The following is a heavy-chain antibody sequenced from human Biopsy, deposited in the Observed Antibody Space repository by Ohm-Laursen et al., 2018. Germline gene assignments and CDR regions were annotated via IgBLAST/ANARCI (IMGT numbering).Heavy chain of an antibody. CDR2: ISWHSGSR. CDR3: ARDRYYGSESYYSHYNMDV. Sequence: SLRLSCAASGFTFDDYAMHWVRQAPGKGLEWVSGISWHSGSRGYADSVKGRFTISRDNAKKLLYLQMNSLRAADTAVYYCARDRYYGSESYYSHYNMDVWGQGTTVSVSS. V-gene: IGHV3-9*01. CDR1: GFTFDDYA. J-gene: IGHJ6*02. D-gene: IGHD3-10*01.